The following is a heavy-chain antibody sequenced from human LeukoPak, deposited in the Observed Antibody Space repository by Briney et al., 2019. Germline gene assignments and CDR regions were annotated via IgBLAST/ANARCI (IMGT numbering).Heavy chain of an antibody. CDR1: GFTFNIYA. CDR3: AKISGSGSYYFTY. J-gene: IGHJ4*02. D-gene: IGHD3-10*01. Sequence: TGGSLRLSCAASGFTFNIYAMSWVRQAPGKGLEWVSAISGSGFSTYYADFVRGRFTISRDNSKNTLYLQMSGLRAEDTAIYYCAKISGSGSYYFTYWGQGTLVTVSS. CDR2: ISGSGFST. V-gene: IGHV3-23*01.